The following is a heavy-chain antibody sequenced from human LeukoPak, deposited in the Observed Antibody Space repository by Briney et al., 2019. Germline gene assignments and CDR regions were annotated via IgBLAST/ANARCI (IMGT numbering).Heavy chain of an antibody. J-gene: IGHJ3*02. D-gene: IGHD5-18*01. CDR1: GYSFTNSW. CDR3: ARVATSMGDALDI. Sequence: GESLKISCEGFGYSFTNSWIAWVRQMPGKGLEWMGIVYPGNSDTRYSPSFQGQVAMSADKSINTAYLQWSSLKASDTAMYYCARVATSMGDALDIWGQGTMVTVSS. V-gene: IGHV5-51*01. CDR2: VYPGNSDT.